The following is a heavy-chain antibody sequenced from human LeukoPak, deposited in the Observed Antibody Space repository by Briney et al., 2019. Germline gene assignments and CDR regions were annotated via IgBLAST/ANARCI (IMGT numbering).Heavy chain of an antibody. Sequence: PGGSLRLSWAASGFTFSSYSMNWVRQAPGKGLEWVSSISSSSSYIYYADSVKGRFTISRDNAKNSLYLQMNSLRAEDTAVYYCARGGCSGGSCYPSWGQGTLVTVSS. CDR2: ISSSSSYI. J-gene: IGHJ5*02. CDR1: GFTFSSYS. D-gene: IGHD2-15*01. V-gene: IGHV3-21*01. CDR3: ARGGCSGGSCYPS.